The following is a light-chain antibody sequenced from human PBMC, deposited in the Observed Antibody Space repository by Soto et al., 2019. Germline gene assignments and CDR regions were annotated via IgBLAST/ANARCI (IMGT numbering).Light chain of an antibody. CDR2: GAS. Sequence: EIEMTQSPATLSVSAGERAALSCMASQDISSDLAWYQQKPGQPPRLLMYGASLRAPGSPARFSGSGSGTEFTLQISRVAAEDVGTYYCLQSLQLPVTFGQGTRLEIK. CDR3: LQSLQLPVT. J-gene: IGKJ5*01. V-gene: IGKV3-15*01. CDR1: QDISSD.